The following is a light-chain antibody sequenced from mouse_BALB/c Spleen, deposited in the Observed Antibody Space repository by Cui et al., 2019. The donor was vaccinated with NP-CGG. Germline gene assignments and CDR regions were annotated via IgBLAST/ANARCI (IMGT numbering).Light chain of an antibody. V-gene: IGLV1*01. CDR2: GTN. J-gene: IGLJ1*01. CDR1: TGAVTTNNY. Sequence: QAVVTQESALTTSPGETVTLTCRSNTGAVTTNNYANWVHEKPDHLFTGLIGGTNNRVPGVPARFSGSLIGDKAALTITGAQTEDEAIYFCALWYSNHWVFGGGTKLTVL. CDR3: ALWYSNHWV.